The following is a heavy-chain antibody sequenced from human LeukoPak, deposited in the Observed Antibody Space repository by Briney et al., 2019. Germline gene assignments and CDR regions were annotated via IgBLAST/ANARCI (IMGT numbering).Heavy chain of an antibody. J-gene: IGHJ4*02. V-gene: IGHV1-69*04. Sequence: GSSVKVSCKASGGTFSSYAISWVRQAPGQGLEWMGRITPILGVANYAQKFQGRVTITADKSTSTAYMELSSLRSEDTAVYYCARENKDIVVVPAATYFDYWGQGTLVTVSS. CDR1: GGTFSSYA. CDR2: ITPILGVA. CDR3: ARENKDIVVVPAATYFDY. D-gene: IGHD2-2*01.